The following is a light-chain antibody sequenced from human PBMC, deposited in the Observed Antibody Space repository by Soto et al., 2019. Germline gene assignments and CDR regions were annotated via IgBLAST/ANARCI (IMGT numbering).Light chain of an antibody. CDR1: PSVPNY. Sequence: EVGLSQSPATVSLSPGERATLSCRASPSVPNYLAWYQQKPGQAPRLLIYGAFNRATGIPARFSGSGSGADFTLTISSLEPEDFAVYYCQQRNILPPVTFGHVGRLEIK. J-gene: IGKJ5*01. V-gene: IGKV3-11*01. CDR2: GAF. CDR3: QQRNILPPVT.